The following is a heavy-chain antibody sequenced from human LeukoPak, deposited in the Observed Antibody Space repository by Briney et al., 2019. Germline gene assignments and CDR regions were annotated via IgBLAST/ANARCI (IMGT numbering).Heavy chain of an antibody. Sequence: GRSLRLSCAVSGFTFSSYSMNWVRQAPGKGLEWVSSISSSSSYIYYTDSVKGRFTISRDNAKNSLYLQMNSLRAEDTAVYYCARDIVVVGFDYWGQGTLVTVSS. CDR3: ARDIVVVGFDY. V-gene: IGHV3-21*01. CDR1: GFTFSSYS. D-gene: IGHD3-22*01. J-gene: IGHJ4*02. CDR2: ISSSSSYI.